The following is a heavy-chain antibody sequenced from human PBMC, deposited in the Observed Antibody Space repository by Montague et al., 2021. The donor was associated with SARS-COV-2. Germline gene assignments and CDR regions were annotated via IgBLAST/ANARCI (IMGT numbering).Heavy chain of an antibody. CDR1: GFTFSSYA. J-gene: IGHJ6*02. CDR2: ISFDGRSQ. V-gene: IGHV3-30*04. D-gene: IGHD3-9*01. CDR3: ARDGKYYDTLIGYFSPRNYYYFYGMDV. Sequence: SRRLSCAASGFTFSSYAIHWVRQAPGKGLEWVALISFDGRSQYHADSVKGRFTISRDNSKSTLYLQMNSLRAADTAVYYCARDGKYYDTLIGYFSPRNYYYFYGMDVWGQGTTVTVSS.